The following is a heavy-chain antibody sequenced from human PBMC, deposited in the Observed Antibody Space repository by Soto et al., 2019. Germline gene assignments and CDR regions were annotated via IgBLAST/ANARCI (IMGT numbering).Heavy chain of an antibody. V-gene: IGHV3-30*18. D-gene: IGHD3-3*01. CDR3: ANLQEDRITIFGVESYFDC. CDR1: GFTFSSYG. CDR2: ISYDGSNK. J-gene: IGHJ4*02. Sequence: GGSLRLSCAASGFTFSSYGMHWVRQAPGKGLEWVAVISYDGSNKYYADSVKGRFTISRDNSKNTLYLQMNSLRAEDTAVYYCANLQEDRITIFGVESYFDCWGQGTLVTVSS.